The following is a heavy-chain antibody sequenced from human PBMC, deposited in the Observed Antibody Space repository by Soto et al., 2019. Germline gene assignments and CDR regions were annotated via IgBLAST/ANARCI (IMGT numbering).Heavy chain of an antibody. J-gene: IGHJ4*02. CDR2: VLHSGSA. CDR3: ARGREADY. V-gene: IGHV4-38-2*01. CDR1: AYSISSGYY. Sequence: PSETLSLTCAVSAYSISSGYYWAWVRQPPGKGLEWIGSVLHSGSAYYNPSVQSRVTISVDTSNNQLSLMLNSVSAADTAGYYCARGREADYWVQGTLVTVSS.